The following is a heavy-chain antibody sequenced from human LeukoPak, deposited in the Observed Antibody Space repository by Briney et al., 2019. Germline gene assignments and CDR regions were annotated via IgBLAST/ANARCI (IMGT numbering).Heavy chain of an antibody. Sequence: SVRVSCKASGGTFSSYAISWVRQAPGQGLEWMGGIIPIFGTANYAQKFQGRVTITTDESTSTAYMELSSLRSEDMAVYYCASRAGGPAAIGFDPWGQGTPVTVSS. V-gene: IGHV1-69*05. CDR3: ASRAGGPAAIGFDP. CDR1: GGTFSSYA. J-gene: IGHJ5*02. CDR2: IIPIFGTA. D-gene: IGHD2-2*01.